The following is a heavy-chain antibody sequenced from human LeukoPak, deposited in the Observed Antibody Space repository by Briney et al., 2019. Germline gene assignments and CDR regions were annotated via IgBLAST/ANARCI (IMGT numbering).Heavy chain of an antibody. CDR3: ARGVAYYDFWSGYTNDY. V-gene: IGHV3-33*01. CDR1: GFTCSSYG. D-gene: IGHD3-3*01. CDR2: IWYDGSNK. J-gene: IGHJ4*02. Sequence: PGRSLRLSCAASGFTCSSYGMHWVRQAPGKGLEWVAVIWYDGSNKYYADSVKGRFTTSRDNSKNTLYLQMNSLRAEDTAVYYCARGVAYYDFWSGYTNDYWGQGTLVTVSS.